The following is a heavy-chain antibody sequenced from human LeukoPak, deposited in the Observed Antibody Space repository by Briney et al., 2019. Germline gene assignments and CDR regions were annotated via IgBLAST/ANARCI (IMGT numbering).Heavy chain of an antibody. Sequence: GGSLRLSCAASALTVSSNYMSWVRPAPGEWLEWVSVIYTVVTTYYADCVKGRFNISRDNSKNTLYLHMNSLRAEDTAVYYCARCGDGLPCDFDYWGQGTLVTVSS. J-gene: IGHJ4*02. D-gene: IGHD3-10*01. CDR1: ALTVSSNY. CDR2: IYTVVTT. V-gene: IGHV3-66*01. CDR3: ARCGDGLPCDFDY.